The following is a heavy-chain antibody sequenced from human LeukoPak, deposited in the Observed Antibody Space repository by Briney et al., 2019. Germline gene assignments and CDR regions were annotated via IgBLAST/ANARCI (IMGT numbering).Heavy chain of an antibody. CDR2: ISYDGSNK. CDR1: GFTFSSYG. CDR3: AKDGVGRWPRIYYFDY. Sequence: PGGSLRLSCAASGFTFSSYGMHWVRQAPGKGLEWVAVISYDGSNKYYADSVKGRFTISRDNSKNTLYLQMNSLRAEDTAVYYCAKDGVGRWPRIYYFDYWGQGTLVTVSS. J-gene: IGHJ4*02. D-gene: IGHD5-24*01. V-gene: IGHV3-30*18.